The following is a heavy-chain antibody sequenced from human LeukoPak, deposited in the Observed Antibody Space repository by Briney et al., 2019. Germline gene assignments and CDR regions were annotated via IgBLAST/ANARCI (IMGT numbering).Heavy chain of an antibody. CDR1: GYSISSGYY. CDR2: IYHSGST. D-gene: IGHD2-2*01. V-gene: IGHV4-38-2*01. J-gene: IGHJ2*01. CDR3: ASPYCSSTSCYPEWYFDL. Sequence: PSETLSLTCAVSGYSISSGYYWGWIRQPPGKGLEWIGSIYHSGSTYYNPSLKSRVTISVDTSKNQFSLKLSSVTAADTAVYYCASPYCSSTSCYPEWYFDLWGRGTLATVSS.